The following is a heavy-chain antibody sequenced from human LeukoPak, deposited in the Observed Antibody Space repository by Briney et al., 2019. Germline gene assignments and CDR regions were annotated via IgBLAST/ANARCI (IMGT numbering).Heavy chain of an antibody. CDR3: ARGADGLAAL. D-gene: IGHD6-25*01. CDR1: GGSISSYY. V-gene: IGHV4-59*01. Sequence: PSETLSLTCAVSGGSISSYYWSWIRQPPGKGLEWIGYIYYSGSTNYNPSLKSRVTISVDTSKNQFSLKLSSVTAADTAVYYCARGADGLAALWGQGTLVTVSS. CDR2: IYYSGST. J-gene: IGHJ4*02.